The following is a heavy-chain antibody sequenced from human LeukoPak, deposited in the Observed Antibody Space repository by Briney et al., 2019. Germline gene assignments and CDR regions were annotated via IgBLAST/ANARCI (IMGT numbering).Heavy chain of an antibody. V-gene: IGHV3-30-3*01. J-gene: IGHJ4*02. Sequence: GGSLRLSCAASGFTFSTYAMHWVRQAPGKGLDWVADISYDGSSRSYADSVRGRFIISRGNSKSTLYVEMNSLRAEDTAVYYCARDGLNGVGAAIRTYYFDYWGQGTLVTVSS. CDR2: ISYDGSSR. D-gene: IGHD2-15*01. CDR3: ARDGLNGVGAAIRTYYFDY. CDR1: GFTFSTYA.